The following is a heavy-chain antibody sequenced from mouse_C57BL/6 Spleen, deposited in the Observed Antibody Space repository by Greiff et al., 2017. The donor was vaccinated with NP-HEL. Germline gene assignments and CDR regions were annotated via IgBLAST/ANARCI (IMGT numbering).Heavy chain of an antibody. Sequence: QVQLQQPGAELVKPGASVKLSCKASGYTFTSYWMHWVKQRPGQGLEWIGMIHPNSGSTNYNEKFKSKATLTVDKSSSTAYMQLSSLTSEDSAVYYCASLYGYDWFAYWGQGTLVTVSA. V-gene: IGHV1-64*01. CDR2: IHPNSGST. CDR1: GYTFTSYW. D-gene: IGHD2-2*01. CDR3: ASLYGYDWFAY. J-gene: IGHJ3*01.